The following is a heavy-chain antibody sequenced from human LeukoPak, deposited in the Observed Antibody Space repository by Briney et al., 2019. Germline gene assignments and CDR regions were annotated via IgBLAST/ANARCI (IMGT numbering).Heavy chain of an antibody. J-gene: IGHJ4*02. V-gene: IGHV3-30*18. D-gene: IGHD6-13*01. Sequence: PGRSLRLSCAASGFTFSDYGMHWVRRAPGKGLEWVAVLSSGGSHEYFADSVKGRFTISRDNSKNTLNLQMSSLRPEDTAVYYCAKEGATAGKMRFHFDYWGQGTLVTVSS. CDR2: LSSGGSHE. CDR3: AKEGATAGKMRFHFDY. CDR1: GFTFSDYG.